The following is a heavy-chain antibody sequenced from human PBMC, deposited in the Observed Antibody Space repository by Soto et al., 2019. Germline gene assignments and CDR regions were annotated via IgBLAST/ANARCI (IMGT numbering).Heavy chain of an antibody. J-gene: IGHJ3*02. CDR3: AKAVLEQWLVRGLYDAFDI. V-gene: IGHV3-23*01. CDR2: ISGSGGST. CDR1: GFTFSSYA. D-gene: IGHD6-19*01. Sequence: GGSLRLSCAASGFTFSSYAMSWVRQAPGKGLEWVSAISGSGGSTYYADSVKGRFTISRDNSKNTLYLQMNSLRAEDTAVYYCAKAVLEQWLVRGLYDAFDIWGQGTMVTVSS.